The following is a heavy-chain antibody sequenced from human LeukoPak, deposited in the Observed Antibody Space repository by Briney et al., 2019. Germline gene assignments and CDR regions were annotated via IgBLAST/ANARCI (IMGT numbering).Heavy chain of an antibody. D-gene: IGHD3-10*01. V-gene: IGHV3-30-3*01. Sequence: KSGGSLRLSCAASGFTFSSYAMHWVRQAPGKGLEWVAVISYDGSNKYYADSVKGRFTISRDNSKNTLYLQMNSLRAEDTAVYYCARTPIPNGEGVCWGQGTLVTVSS. J-gene: IGHJ4*02. CDR2: ISYDGSNK. CDR1: GFTFSSYA. CDR3: ARTPIPNGEGVC.